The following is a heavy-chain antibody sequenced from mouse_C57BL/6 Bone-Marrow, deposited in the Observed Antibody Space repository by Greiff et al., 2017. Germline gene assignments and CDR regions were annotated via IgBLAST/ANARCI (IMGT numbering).Heavy chain of an antibody. CDR3: ARREEDISGY. D-gene: IGHD3-2*02. CDR1: GYTFTSYW. J-gene: IGHJ2*01. V-gene: IGHV1-59*01. Sequence: QVQLQQPGAELVRPGTSVKLSCKASGYTFTSYWMHWVKQRPGQGLEWIGVIAPSDSYTNYNQQFKGKATLNVDNSSSTAYMPLSSLTSEDSAVYYCARREEDISGYWGQGTTLTVSS. CDR2: IAPSDSYT.